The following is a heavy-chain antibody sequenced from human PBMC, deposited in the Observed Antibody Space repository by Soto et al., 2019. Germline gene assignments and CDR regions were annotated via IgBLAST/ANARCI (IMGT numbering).Heavy chain of an antibody. J-gene: IGHJ4*02. Sequence: AALKGSCKASGYTFISYDINWGRQATGQGREGMGGVNSNSGNTGYAEKFQGRVTMTRTTSPTTAYLEMSSLRSEDTAGYYCAREVSGHSRNWGQGTLVTASS. V-gene: IGHV1-8*01. CDR3: AREVSGHSRN. CDR1: GYTFISYD. D-gene: IGHD6-13*01. CDR2: VNSNSGNT.